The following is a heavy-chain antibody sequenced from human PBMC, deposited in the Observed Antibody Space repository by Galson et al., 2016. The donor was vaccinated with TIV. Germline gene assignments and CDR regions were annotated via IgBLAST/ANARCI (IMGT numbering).Heavy chain of an antibody. Sequence: CAISGDSVSSNSAAWNWIRQFPSRGLEWLGRTYCRSRCYYDYAVSVKSRITIESDTSKNQFSLQLNSVTSEDTAVYYCARAAGRNGATCHATCESFDFWGQGTKVTVSS. CDR1: GDSVSSNSAA. V-gene: IGHV6-1*01. CDR3: ARAAGRNGATCHATCESFDF. D-gene: IGHD3-10*01. J-gene: IGHJ3*01. CDR2: TYCRSRCYY.